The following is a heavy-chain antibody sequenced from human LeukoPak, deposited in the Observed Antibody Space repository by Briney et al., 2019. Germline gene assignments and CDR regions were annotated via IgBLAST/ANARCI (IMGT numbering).Heavy chain of an antibody. D-gene: IGHD2/OR15-2a*01. J-gene: IGHJ6*03. Sequence: SETLSLTCAVSGYSISSAYYWGWIRQPPGKGLEWIGSMYHSGNTYYNPSLNSRVTISVDTSKNQFSLRVSSVTAADTAVYYCARGNTQSSYYYYYMDVWGKGTTVTVSS. CDR2: MYHSGNT. CDR3: ARGNTQSSYYYYYMDV. V-gene: IGHV4-38-2*01. CDR1: GYSISSAYY.